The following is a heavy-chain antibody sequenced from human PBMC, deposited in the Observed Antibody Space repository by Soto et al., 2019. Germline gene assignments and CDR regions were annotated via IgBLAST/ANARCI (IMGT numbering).Heavy chain of an antibody. CDR2: IIPIFGTA. J-gene: IGHJ4*02. CDR1: GGTFSSYA. D-gene: IGHD2-15*01. CDR3: ASLIRYCSGGSCSYYFDY. V-gene: IGHV1-69*13. Sequence: GASVKVSCKASGGTFSSYAISWVRQAPGQGLEWMGGIIPIFGTANYAQKFQGRVTITADESTSTAYMELSSLRSEDTAVYYCASLIRYCSGGSCSYYFDYWGQGALVTVSS.